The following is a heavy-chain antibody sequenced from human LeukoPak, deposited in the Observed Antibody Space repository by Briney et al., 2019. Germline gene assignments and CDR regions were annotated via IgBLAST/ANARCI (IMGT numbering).Heavy chain of an antibody. J-gene: IGHJ4*02. V-gene: IGHV3-66*01. Sequence: GGSLRLSCAASGFTVSSNYMSWFRQAPGKGLEWVSVIYSGGSTYYADSVKGRFTISRDNSKSTLYLQMNSLRAEDTAVYYCARDSRNWNALLDYWGQGTLVTVSS. CDR1: GFTVSSNY. CDR3: ARDSRNWNALLDY. D-gene: IGHD1-1*01. CDR2: IYSGGST.